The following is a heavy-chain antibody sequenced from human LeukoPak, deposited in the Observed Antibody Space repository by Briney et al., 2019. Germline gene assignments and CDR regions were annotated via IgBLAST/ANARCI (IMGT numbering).Heavy chain of an antibody. Sequence: RPSETLSLPCTVSGGSISGYYWSWIRQPPGKGLEWIGRIYTSGSTNYNPSLKSRVTMSVDTSKNQFSLKLSSVTAADTAVYYCARDPSPYSSSWYSDYWGQGTLVTVSS. CDR1: GGSISGYY. D-gene: IGHD6-13*01. CDR3: ARDPSPYSSSWYSDY. J-gene: IGHJ4*02. V-gene: IGHV4-4*07. CDR2: IYTSGST.